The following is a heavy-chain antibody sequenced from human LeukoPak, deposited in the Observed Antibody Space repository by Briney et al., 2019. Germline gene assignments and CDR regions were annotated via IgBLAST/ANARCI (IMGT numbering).Heavy chain of an antibody. CDR3: AKDQPTSATWMTAFDI. D-gene: IGHD1-1*01. J-gene: IGHJ3*02. CDR1: GFTFSSYG. Sequence: GGSLRLSCAASGFTFSSYGMHWVRQAPGKGLEWVAFIRHDETKKSYADSVEGRLTISRDNSKNTLYLQMNNLRSEDTAVYYCAKDQPTSATWMTAFDIWGQGTMVTVSS. V-gene: IGHV3-30*02. CDR2: IRHDETKK.